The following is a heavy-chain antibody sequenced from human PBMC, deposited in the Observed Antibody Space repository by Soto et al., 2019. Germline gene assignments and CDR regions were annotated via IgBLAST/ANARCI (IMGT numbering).Heavy chain of an antibody. D-gene: IGHD6-19*01. CDR2: VSNDGRTQ. Sequence: VGSVRLSCAASEFTFSVYTMHWVRQAPGKGLEWVAAVSNDGRTQYYADSVKGRFTISRDNSKNTLYLQINSLRADDTAVFHCARGGYSRGWSFDYWGQGTLVTVSS. J-gene: IGHJ4*02. CDR3: ARGGYSRGWSFDY. CDR1: EFTFSVYT. V-gene: IGHV3-30*04.